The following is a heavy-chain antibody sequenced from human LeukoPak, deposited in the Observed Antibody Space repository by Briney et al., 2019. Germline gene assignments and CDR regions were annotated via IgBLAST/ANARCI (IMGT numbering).Heavy chain of an antibody. CDR2: ISGSGGST. D-gene: IGHD3-10*01. CDR1: GFTFSSYS. Sequence: GSLRLSCAASGFTFSSYSMNWVRQATGKGLEWVSAISGSGGSTYYADSVKGRFTISRDNSKNTLYLQMNSLRAEDTAVYYCAKGGITMVRGVMPNDASDIWGQGTMVTVSS. V-gene: IGHV3-23*01. J-gene: IGHJ3*02. CDR3: AKGGITMVRGVMPNDASDI.